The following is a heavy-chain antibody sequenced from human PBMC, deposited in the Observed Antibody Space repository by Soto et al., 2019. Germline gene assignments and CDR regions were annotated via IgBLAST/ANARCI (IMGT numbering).Heavy chain of an antibody. J-gene: IGHJ4*02. D-gene: IGHD1-26*01. Sequence: QVQLVESGGGVVQPGRSLRLSCAASGFTFSSYGMHWVRQAPGKGLEWAAVILYEENKKYYADSVKGRFTISRDNSKNTLYLQMDSLRAEDTAVYYCAKEWDISSFFDYWGQGTLVTVSS. CDR1: GFTFSSYG. CDR2: ILYEENKK. CDR3: AKEWDISSFFDY. V-gene: IGHV3-30*18.